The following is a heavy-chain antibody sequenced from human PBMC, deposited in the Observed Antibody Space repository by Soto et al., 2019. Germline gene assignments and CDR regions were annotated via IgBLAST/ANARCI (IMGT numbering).Heavy chain of an antibody. CDR2: AYPHAATT. J-gene: IGHJ5*02. V-gene: IGHV1-46*03. CDR3: ARERARAYWFDP. CDR1: GYIFTSYY. Sequence: QAQVVQSGAEARAPGASVKVSCKASGYIFTSYYIHWVRQAPGQGLEYLGVAYPHAATTYVAQKLQGXXTATMGRSTSTGDMELTSLTPEDTAVYYCARERARAYWFDPWGQGTLVTVSS.